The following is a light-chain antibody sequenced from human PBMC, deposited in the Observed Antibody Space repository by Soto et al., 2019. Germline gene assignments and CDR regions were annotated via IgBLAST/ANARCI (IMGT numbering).Light chain of an antibody. CDR3: QQRSTWPVT. V-gene: IGKV3-11*01. J-gene: IGKJ1*01. CDR2: DAS. Sequence: EIVLTQSPGTLSLSPGERATLSCRASQSVSSYLAWYQQKPGQAPRLLIYDASTRATGISARFSGSGSGTDFTLTISSLEPEDFAVYYGQQRSTWPVTFGQGTKVEVK. CDR1: QSVSSY.